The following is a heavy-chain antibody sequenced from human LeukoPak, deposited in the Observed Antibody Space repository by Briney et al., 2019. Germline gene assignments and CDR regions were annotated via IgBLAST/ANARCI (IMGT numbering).Heavy chain of an antibody. CDR2: IIPIFGTA. V-gene: IGHV1-69*13. Sequence: ASVKVSCTASGGTFSSYAISWVRQAPGQGLEWMGGIIPIFGTANYAQKFQGRVTITADESTSTAYMELSSLRSEDTAVYYCARAGSSAAAGPAQLRYYYYYGMDVWGQGTTVTVSS. D-gene: IGHD6-13*01. CDR1: GGTFSSYA. J-gene: IGHJ6*02. CDR3: ARAGSSAAAGPAQLRYYYYYGMDV.